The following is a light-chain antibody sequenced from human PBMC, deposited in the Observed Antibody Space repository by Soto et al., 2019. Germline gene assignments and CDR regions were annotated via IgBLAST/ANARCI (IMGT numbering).Light chain of an antibody. CDR2: GAS. J-gene: IGKJ1*01. CDR3: QQYGSSGT. CDR1: QSVSNNY. Sequence: IGLTQSPGTPSLSPGERATLSRRASQSVSNNYLAWYKQKPGQAPRVLIYGASNRATGIPDRFSGSGSGTDSTLTIRRLEPEDFAVYYCQQYGSSGTFGQGTKVDIK. V-gene: IGKV3-20*01.